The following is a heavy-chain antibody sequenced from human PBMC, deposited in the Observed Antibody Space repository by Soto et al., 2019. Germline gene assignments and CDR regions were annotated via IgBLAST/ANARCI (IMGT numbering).Heavy chain of an antibody. D-gene: IGHD3-9*01. CDR2: IYHSGST. Sequence: LSETLSLTCAFSGYSISSGYYWGWIRQPPGKGLEWIGSIYHSGSTYYNPSLKSRVTISVDTSKNQFSLKLSSVTAADTAVYYCARDSDDLDILTAANWFDPWGQGTLVTVSS. V-gene: IGHV4-38-2*02. J-gene: IGHJ5*02. CDR1: GYSISSGYY. CDR3: ARDSDDLDILTAANWFDP.